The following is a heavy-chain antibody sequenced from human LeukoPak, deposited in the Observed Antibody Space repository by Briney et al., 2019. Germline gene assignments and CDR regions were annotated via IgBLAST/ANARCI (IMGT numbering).Heavy chain of an antibody. J-gene: IGHJ5*02. CDR2: MNPNSGNT. CDR3: ARSRPAKRINWFDP. Sequence: ASVKVSCKASGYTFTSYDINWVRQATGQGLEWMGWMNPNSGNTGCAQKFQGRVTMTRNTSISTAYMELSSLRSEDTAVYYCARSRPAKRINWFDPWGQGTLVTVSS. V-gene: IGHV1-8*01. CDR1: GYTFTSYD. D-gene: IGHD1-14*01.